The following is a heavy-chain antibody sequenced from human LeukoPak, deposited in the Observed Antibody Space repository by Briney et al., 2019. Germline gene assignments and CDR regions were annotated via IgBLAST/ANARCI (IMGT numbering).Heavy chain of an antibody. CDR1: GYTFTGYY. V-gene: IGHV1-2*02. CDR3: ARVGLLWFGESGMDV. Sequence: GASVKVSCKASGYTFTGYYMHWVRQAPGQGLEWMGWINPNSGGTNYAQKFQGRVTMTRDTSISTAYMELSRLRSDDTAVYYCARVGLLWFGESGMDVWGQGTTVTVSS. J-gene: IGHJ6*02. D-gene: IGHD3-10*01. CDR2: INPNSGGT.